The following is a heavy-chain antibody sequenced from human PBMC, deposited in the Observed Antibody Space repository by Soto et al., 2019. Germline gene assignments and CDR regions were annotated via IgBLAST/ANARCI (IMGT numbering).Heavy chain of an antibody. Sequence: GGSLRLSCAASGFTFSGFGMHWVRQAPGKGLEWVAIIWYDGSDKYYADSVKGRFTISRDNSKNTLYLQMNSLRAEDTAVYHCAFGNLSYYFDFWGQGTPVNVSS. V-gene: IGHV3-33*01. D-gene: IGHD3-16*01. CDR3: AFGNLSYYFDF. J-gene: IGHJ4*02. CDR2: IWYDGSDK. CDR1: GFTFSGFG.